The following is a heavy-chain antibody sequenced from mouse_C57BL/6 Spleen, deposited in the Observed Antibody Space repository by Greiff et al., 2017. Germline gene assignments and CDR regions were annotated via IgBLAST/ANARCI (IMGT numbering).Heavy chain of an antibody. CDR3: ARRGHSSGYAMDY. J-gene: IGHJ4*01. CDR2: IDPSDSYT. V-gene: IGHV1-69*01. D-gene: IGHD3-2*02. CDR1: GYTFTSYW. Sequence: QVHVKQPGAELVMPGASVKLSCKASGYTFTSYWMHWVKQRPGQGLEWIGEIDPSDSYTNYNQKFKGTSTLTVDKSSSTAYMQLSSLTSDDSAVYYGARRGHSSGYAMDYWGQGTSVTVSS.